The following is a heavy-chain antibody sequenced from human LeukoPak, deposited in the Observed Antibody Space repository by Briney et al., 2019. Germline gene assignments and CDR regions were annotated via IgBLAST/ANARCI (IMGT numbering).Heavy chain of an antibody. V-gene: IGHV1-2*02. CDR3: ARGKGRLLFYGMDV. CDR2: INPNSGGT. CDR1: GYTFTSYG. J-gene: IGHJ6*02. D-gene: IGHD3-10*01. Sequence: ASVKVSCKASGYTFTSYGISWVRQAPGQGLEWMGWINPNSGGTNYAQKFQGRVTMTRDTSISTAYMELSRLRSDDTAVYYCARGKGRLLFYGMDVWGQGTTVTVSS.